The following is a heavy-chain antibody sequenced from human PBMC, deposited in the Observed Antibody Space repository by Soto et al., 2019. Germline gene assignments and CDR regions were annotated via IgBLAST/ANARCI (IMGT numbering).Heavy chain of an antibody. V-gene: IGHV1-58*02. CDR1: GGTFSSYT. D-gene: IGHD2-15*01. CDR3: AAASDYSGPNYYYYYYMDV. Sequence: ASVKVSCKASGGTFSSYTISWVRQAPGQGLEWIGWIVVGSGNTNYAQKFQERVTITRDMSTSTAYMELSSLRSEDTAVYYCAAASDYSGPNYYYYYYMDVWGKGTTVTVSS. J-gene: IGHJ6*03. CDR2: IVVGSGNT.